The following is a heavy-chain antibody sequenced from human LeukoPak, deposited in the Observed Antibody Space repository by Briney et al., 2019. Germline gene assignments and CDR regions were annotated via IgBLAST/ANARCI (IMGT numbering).Heavy chain of an antibody. D-gene: IGHD3-9*01. V-gene: IGHV3-21*01. CDR3: ARGVYDILAGYRPYYFDY. J-gene: IGHJ4*02. Sequence: GGCLRLSCAASGFTFSSYSINWVRQAPRNGLEWVSSTSSSSSYKYHADSVKGRFTVSRDNAKNSLYLQMNSLRAEDTAVYYCARGVYDILAGYRPYYFDYWGQGTLVTVSS. CDR2: TSSSSSYK. CDR1: GFTFSSYS.